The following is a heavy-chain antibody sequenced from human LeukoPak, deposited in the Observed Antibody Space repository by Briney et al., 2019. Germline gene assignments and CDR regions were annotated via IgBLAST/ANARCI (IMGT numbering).Heavy chain of an antibody. J-gene: IGHJ4*02. CDR2: ISYSGGST. CDR1: GFTFSSYA. D-gene: IGHD4-11*01. V-gene: IGHV3-23*01. CDR3: AKDPHATYGNPDY. Sequence: GGSLRLSCAASGFTFSSYAMSWVRQAPGKGLEWVSTISYSGGSTYYADSVKGRFTISRDNSKNTLYLQMNSLRAEDTAVYYCAKDPHATYGNPDYWGQGTLVTVSS.